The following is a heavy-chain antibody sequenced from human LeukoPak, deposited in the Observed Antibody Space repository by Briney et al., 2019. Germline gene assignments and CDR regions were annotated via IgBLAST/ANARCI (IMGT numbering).Heavy chain of an antibody. CDR1: GYTFTGYY. V-gene: IGHV1-2*02. CDR2: INPNSGGT. J-gene: IGHJ4*02. D-gene: IGHD3-22*01. CDR3: ARTRYYYDSSGPFDY. Sequence: ASVKVSCKASGYTFTGYYMRWVRQAPGQGLEWMGWINPNSGGTNYAQKFQGRVTMTRDTSISTAYMELSRLRSDDTAVYYCARTRYYYDSSGPFDYWGQGTLVTVSS.